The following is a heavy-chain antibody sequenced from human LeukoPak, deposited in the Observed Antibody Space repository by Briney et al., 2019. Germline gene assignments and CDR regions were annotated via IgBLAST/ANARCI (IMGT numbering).Heavy chain of an antibody. CDR3: ARAASGYSYGLYWD. CDR2: TNAGDGDT. J-gene: IGHJ4*02. V-gene: IGHV1-3*01. CDR1: GYTFTGYT. D-gene: IGHD5-18*01. Sequence: ASVKVSCKASGYTFTGYTIHWVRQAPGQRLEWMGWTNAGDGDTKYSQKFQGRVTITRDTSISTAYMELSRLRSDDTAVYYCARAASGYSYGLYWDWGQGTLVTVSS.